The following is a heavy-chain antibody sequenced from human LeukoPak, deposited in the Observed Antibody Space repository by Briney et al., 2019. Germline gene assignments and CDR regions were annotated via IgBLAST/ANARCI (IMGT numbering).Heavy chain of an antibody. Sequence: GGSLRLSCAASGFTFSSYSMNWVRQAPGKGLEWVSSIRSSSSYIYYADSVKGRFTISRDNAKNSLYLQMNSLRAEDTAVYYCARVGNTMVRGVWSWFDPWGQGTLVTVSS. CDR3: ARVGNTMVRGVWSWFDP. V-gene: IGHV3-21*01. CDR1: GFTFSSYS. CDR2: IRSSSSYI. D-gene: IGHD3-10*01. J-gene: IGHJ5*02.